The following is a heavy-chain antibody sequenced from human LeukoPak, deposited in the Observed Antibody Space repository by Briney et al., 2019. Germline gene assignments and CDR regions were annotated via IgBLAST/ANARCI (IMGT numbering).Heavy chain of an antibody. CDR3: ATETNGRHYDY. J-gene: IGHJ4*02. CDR2: IGPTGSDR. D-gene: IGHD1-14*01. Sequence: KSGGSLRLSCTASGLTFSTSGFNWVRQAPGKGLEWVASIGPTGSDRYHADSIKGRFTISRDNANNFLYLQMNSLRAEATAVYYCATETNGRHYDYWGQGTPLTVSS. CDR1: GLTFSTSG. V-gene: IGHV3-21*06.